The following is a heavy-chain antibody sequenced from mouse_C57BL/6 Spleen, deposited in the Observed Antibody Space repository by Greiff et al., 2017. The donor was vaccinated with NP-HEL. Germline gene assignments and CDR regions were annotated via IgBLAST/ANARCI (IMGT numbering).Heavy chain of an antibody. Sequence: QVQLQQPGAELVRPGSSVKLSCKASGYTFTSYWMHWVKQRPIQGLEWIGNIDPSDSETHYNQKFKDKATLTVDKSSSTAYMQLSSLTSEDSAVYYCARPNYYGSSWYFDVWGTGTTVTVSA. CDR3: ARPNYYGSSWYFDV. CDR1: GYTFTSYW. V-gene: IGHV1-52*01. D-gene: IGHD1-1*01. J-gene: IGHJ1*03. CDR2: IDPSDSET.